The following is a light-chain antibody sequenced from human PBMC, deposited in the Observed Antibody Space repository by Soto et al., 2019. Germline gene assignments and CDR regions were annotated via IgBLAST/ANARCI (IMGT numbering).Light chain of an antibody. CDR1: QSVSSN. Sequence: EIVMTQSPATLSVSPGERATLSCRASQSVSSNLAWYQQKPGQAPRLLIYGAFTRANGIPARFSGSGSGTEFTLTICSLQSEDFAIYYCQQYKNWPPLTFGGGTKVEIK. J-gene: IGKJ4*01. V-gene: IGKV3-15*01. CDR2: GAF. CDR3: QQYKNWPPLT.